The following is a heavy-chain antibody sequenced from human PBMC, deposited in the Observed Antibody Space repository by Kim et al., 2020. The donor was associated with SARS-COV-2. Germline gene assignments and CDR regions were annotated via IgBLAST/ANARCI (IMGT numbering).Heavy chain of an antibody. CDR1: VGSFSDYH. CDR3: ARGRAGVVPSPIMGLGPYYDHDALAV. V-gene: IGHV4-34*01. Sequence: SETLSLTCAVYVGSFSDYHWTWIRQSPGKGLEWIGEIDHSGATNYNPSLKSRVTISVDTSKNQFSLKLKSVTAADTAVYFCARGRAGVVPSPIMGLGPYYDHDALAVWAQGTTVRVSS. D-gene: IGHD3-3*01. CDR2: IDHSGAT. J-gene: IGHJ6*02.